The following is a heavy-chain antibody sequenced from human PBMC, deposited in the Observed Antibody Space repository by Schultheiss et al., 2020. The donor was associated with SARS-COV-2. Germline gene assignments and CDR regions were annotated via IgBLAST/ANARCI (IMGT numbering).Heavy chain of an antibody. CDR3: ARWGTTYAFDI. J-gene: IGHJ3*02. D-gene: IGHD3-16*01. V-gene: IGHV3-23*01. CDR2: ISGSGGST. CDR1: GFTFSSYA. Sequence: GGSLRLSCAASGFTFSSYAMSWVRQATGKGLEWVSAISGSGGSTYYADSVKGRFTISRDNAKNSLYLQMNSLKTEDTAVYYCARWGTTYAFDIWGQGTMVTVSS.